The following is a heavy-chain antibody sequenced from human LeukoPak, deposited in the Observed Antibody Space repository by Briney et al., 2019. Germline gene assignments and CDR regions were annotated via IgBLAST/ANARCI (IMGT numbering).Heavy chain of an antibody. J-gene: IGHJ4*02. CDR2: IYYSGST. CDR3: ARNRRRQLVPGQDY. Sequence: SETLSLTCTVSGGSISSSSYYWGWIRQPPGKGLEWIGSIYYSGSTYYNPSLKSRVTISVDTSKNQFSLKLSSVTAADTAVYYCARNRRRQLVPGQDYWGQRTLVTVSS. D-gene: IGHD6-13*01. V-gene: IGHV4-39*01. CDR1: GGSISSSSYY.